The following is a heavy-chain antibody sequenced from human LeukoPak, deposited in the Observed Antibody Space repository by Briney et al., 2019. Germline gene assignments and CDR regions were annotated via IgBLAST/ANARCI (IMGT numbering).Heavy chain of an antibody. D-gene: IGHD4-17*01. Sequence: GGSLRLSCTASGFTFDNYAMHWVRQAPGKGLEWVSGITWNSDNIGYADSVKGRFTISRDNAKNSLYLQMNSLRAEDTAVYYCARSREIYGDYVRGTFDYWGQGTLVTVSS. CDR2: ITWNSDNI. J-gene: IGHJ4*02. CDR1: GFTFDNYA. V-gene: IGHV3-9*01. CDR3: ARSREIYGDYVRGTFDY.